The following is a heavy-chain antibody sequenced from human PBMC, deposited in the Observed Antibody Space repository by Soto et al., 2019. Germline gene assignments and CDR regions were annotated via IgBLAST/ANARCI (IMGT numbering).Heavy chain of an antibody. D-gene: IGHD5-12*01. CDR3: ARARANVAPNWFDP. Sequence: QVQLVQSGAEVKKPGASVKVSCKASGYTFSDYYVHWVRQAPGQGLEWMGWINPYSGATNYAQKLQRWVIMTGDASVSTAYLELTTLVSDDTAVYYCARARANVAPNWFDPWGQGTLVIVSS. CDR2: INPYSGAT. V-gene: IGHV1-2*04. CDR1: GYTFSDYY. J-gene: IGHJ5*02.